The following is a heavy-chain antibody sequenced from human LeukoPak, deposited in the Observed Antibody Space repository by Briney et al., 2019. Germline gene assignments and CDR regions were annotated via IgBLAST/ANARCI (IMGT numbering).Heavy chain of an antibody. J-gene: IGHJ5*02. CDR3: AKKSPDYNWFDP. D-gene: IGHD4/OR15-4a*01. Sequence: PGGSLRLSCAASGFTFSSYGMHWVRQAPGKGVEGVAVISYDGSNKYYADSVKGRFTISRDNSKNTLYLQMNSLRAEDTAVYYCAKKSPDYNWFDPWGQGTLVTVSS. V-gene: IGHV3-30*18. CDR2: ISYDGSNK. CDR1: GFTFSSYG.